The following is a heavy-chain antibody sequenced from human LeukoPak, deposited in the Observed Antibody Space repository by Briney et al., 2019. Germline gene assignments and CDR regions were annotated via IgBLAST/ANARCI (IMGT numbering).Heavy chain of an antibody. CDR3: ARGPWIQLLKLAFDY. Sequence: ASVKVSCKASGYTFTGYYMHWVRQAPGRGLEWVGWTNPNSGGTNYAQKFQGRVTMTRDTSISTAYMELSRLRSDDTAVYYCARGPWIQLLKLAFDYWGQGTLVTVSS. CDR1: GYTFTGYY. D-gene: IGHD5-18*01. CDR2: TNPNSGGT. J-gene: IGHJ4*02. V-gene: IGHV1-2*02.